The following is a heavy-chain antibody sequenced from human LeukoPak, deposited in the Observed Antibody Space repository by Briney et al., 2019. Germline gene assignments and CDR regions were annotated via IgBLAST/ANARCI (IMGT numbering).Heavy chain of an antibody. V-gene: IGHV3-21*01. CDR1: GFTLSSYS. Sequence: GGSLRLSCAASGFTLSSYSMNWVRQAPGKGLEWVSSISSSSIYIYYADSVKGRFTISRDNAKNSLYLQMNSLRAEDTAVYYCARDPPPLFVATIAEGDYWGQGTLVTVSS. CDR2: ISSSSIYI. CDR3: ARDPPPLFVATIAEGDY. D-gene: IGHD5-12*01. J-gene: IGHJ4*02.